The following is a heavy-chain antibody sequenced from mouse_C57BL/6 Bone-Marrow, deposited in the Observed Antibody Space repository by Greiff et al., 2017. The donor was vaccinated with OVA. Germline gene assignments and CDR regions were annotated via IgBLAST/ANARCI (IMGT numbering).Heavy chain of an antibody. CDR3: AGEYYFDY. J-gene: IGHJ2*01. V-gene: IGHV1-82*01. CDR1: GYAFSSSW. CDR2: IYPGDGDT. Sequence: QVQLQQSGPELVKPGASVKISCKASGYAFSSSWMNWVKQRPGKGLEWIGRIYPGDGDTNYNGKFKGKATLTADKSSNTAYMQLSSLTSEDSAVYFCAGEYYFDYWGQGTTLTVSS.